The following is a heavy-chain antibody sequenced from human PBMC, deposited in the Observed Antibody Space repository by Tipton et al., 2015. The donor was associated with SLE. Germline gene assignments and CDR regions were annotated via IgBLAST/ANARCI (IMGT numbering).Heavy chain of an antibody. Sequence: TLSLTCTVPGDSINTRYYWSWVRQPAGKGLEWIGRLYPGGSTNYNPALKSRVTISIDTSKNQFSLKLSSVAAADTAVYYCARASPGVWYFDLWGRGTLVTVSS. J-gene: IGHJ2*01. V-gene: IGHV4-61*02. CDR3: ARASPGVWYFDL. CDR1: GDSINTRYY. D-gene: IGHD2-8*01. CDR2: LYPGGST.